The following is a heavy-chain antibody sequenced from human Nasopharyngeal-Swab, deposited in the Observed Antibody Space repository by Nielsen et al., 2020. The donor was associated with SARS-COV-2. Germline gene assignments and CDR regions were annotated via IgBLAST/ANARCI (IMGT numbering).Heavy chain of an antibody. CDR3: ARARGAYGDYYYYYYTDV. Sequence: SQTLSLTCAISGDSVSSSSAAWNWIRQSPSRGLEWLGRTYYRSKWYNDYAVSVKSRITINLDTSKNQSSLHLNSVTPEDTAVYYCARARGAYGDYYYYYYTDVWGKGTTVTVSS. CDR1: GDSVSSSSAA. V-gene: IGHV6-1*01. D-gene: IGHD4-17*01. J-gene: IGHJ6*03. CDR2: TYYRSKWYN.